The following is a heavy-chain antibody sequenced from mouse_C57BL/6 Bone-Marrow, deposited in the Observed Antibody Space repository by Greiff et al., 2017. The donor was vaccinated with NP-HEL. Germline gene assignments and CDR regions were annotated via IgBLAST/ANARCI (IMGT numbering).Heavy chain of an antibody. CDR2: ISSGSSTI. Sequence: EVKVVESGGGLVKPGGSLKLSCAASGFTFSDYGMHWVRQAPEKGLEWVAYISSGSSTIYYADTVKGRFTISRDNAKNTLILQMTSLRSEDTAMYYCARNYYPQFAYWGQGTLVTVSA. D-gene: IGHD2-1*01. CDR1: GFTFSDYG. J-gene: IGHJ3*01. CDR3: ARNYYPQFAY. V-gene: IGHV5-17*01.